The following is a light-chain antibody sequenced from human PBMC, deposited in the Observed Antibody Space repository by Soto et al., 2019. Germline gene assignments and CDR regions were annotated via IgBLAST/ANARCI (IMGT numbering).Light chain of an antibody. CDR3: QQYYSTPTWT. CDR1: QNILYSSNNKNY. V-gene: IGKV4-1*01. J-gene: IGKJ1*01. Sequence: DIVMTQSPDSLAVSLDERATITCKSSQNILYSSNNKNYLAWFQQKPGQPPKLLIYWASTRESGVPDRFSGSGSGTDFTLTISNLQAEDVAVYYCQQYYSTPTWTFGQGTKVEIK. CDR2: WAS.